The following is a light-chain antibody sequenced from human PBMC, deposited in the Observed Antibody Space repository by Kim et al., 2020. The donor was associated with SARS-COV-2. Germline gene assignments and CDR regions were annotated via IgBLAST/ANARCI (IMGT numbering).Light chain of an antibody. CDR1: QSVSSN. CDR2: GAS. Sequence: EIVMTQSPATLSVSPGERATLSCRASQSVSSNLAWYQQRLGQPPRLLIYGASTRATGIPARFSGSGSETEFTLTISSLQSEDFAVYYCQQYSNWPRTFGQGTKLEI. J-gene: IGKJ2*01. CDR3: QQYSNWPRT. V-gene: IGKV3-15*01.